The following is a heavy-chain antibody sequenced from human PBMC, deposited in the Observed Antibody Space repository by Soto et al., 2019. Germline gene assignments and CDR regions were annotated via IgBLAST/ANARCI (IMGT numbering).Heavy chain of an antibody. D-gene: IGHD6-19*01. J-gene: IGHJ5*02. V-gene: IGHV4-31*03. CDR2: IYYGGST. CDR1: GGSISSGGYY. Sequence: PSETLSLTCTVSGGSISSGGYYWSWIRRHPGKGLEWIGYIYYGGSTYYNPSLKSRVTISVDTSKNQFSLKLSSVTAADTAVYYCARDLAGIAVAGTWAGFDPWGQGTLVTVSS. CDR3: ARDLAGIAVAGTWAGFDP.